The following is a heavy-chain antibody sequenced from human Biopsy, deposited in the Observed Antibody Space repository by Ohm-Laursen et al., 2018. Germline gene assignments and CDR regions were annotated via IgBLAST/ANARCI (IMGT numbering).Heavy chain of an antibody. D-gene: IGHD6-19*01. CDR2: IYSSGGS. V-gene: IGHV4-4*07. CDR3: ARTPGKAVAGRFLDL. CDR1: GGSTNDYF. J-gene: IGHJ2*01. Sequence: GTLSLTCCVSGGSTNDYFWSWIRQPAGETLEWIGRIYSSGGSSYNPSLKSRISMSMDTSNNQFSLTLTSVTAADTAVYYCARTPGKAVAGRFLDLWGRGTLVTVSS.